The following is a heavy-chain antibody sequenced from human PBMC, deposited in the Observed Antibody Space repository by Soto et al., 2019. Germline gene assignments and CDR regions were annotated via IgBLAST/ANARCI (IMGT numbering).Heavy chain of an antibody. D-gene: IGHD3-3*01. V-gene: IGHV3-48*03. CDR2: ISSSGSTI. J-gene: IGHJ6*02. CDR3: ARVPPDYDFWSGYYRNYYYYGMDV. Sequence: PGGSLRLSCAASGFTFSSYEMNWVRQAPGKGLEWVSYISSSGSTIYYADSVKGRFTISRDNAKNSLYLQMNSLRAEDTAVYYCARVPPDYDFWSGYYRNYYYYGMDVWGQGTTVTVSS. CDR1: GFTFSSYE.